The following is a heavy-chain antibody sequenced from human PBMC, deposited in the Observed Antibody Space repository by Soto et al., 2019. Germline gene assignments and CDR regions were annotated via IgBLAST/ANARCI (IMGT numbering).Heavy chain of an antibody. Sequence: ASVKVSCKASGYTFTSYYMHWVRQAPGQGLEWMGIINPSGGSTSYAQKFQGRVTMTRDTSTSTVYMELSSLRSEDTAVYYCARDTGLRIQLWFLDYWGQGTLVTVSS. V-gene: IGHV1-46*01. D-gene: IGHD5-18*01. CDR2: INPSGGST. J-gene: IGHJ4*02. CDR3: ARDTGLRIQLWFLDY. CDR1: GYTFTSYY.